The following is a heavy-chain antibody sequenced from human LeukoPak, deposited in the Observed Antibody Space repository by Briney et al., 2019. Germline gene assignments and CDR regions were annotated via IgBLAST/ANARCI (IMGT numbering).Heavy chain of an antibody. CDR2: ISYDGSNK. CDR3: ARDSGYGFDY. Sequence: GGSLRLSCAASGFTFSSYAMHWVRQAPGKGLEWVAVISYDGSNKYYADSVKGRFTISRDNSKNTLYLQMNSLRAEDTAVYYCARDSGYGFDYWGQGTLVTVSS. CDR1: GFTFSSYA. D-gene: IGHD5-12*01. V-gene: IGHV3-30-3*01. J-gene: IGHJ4*02.